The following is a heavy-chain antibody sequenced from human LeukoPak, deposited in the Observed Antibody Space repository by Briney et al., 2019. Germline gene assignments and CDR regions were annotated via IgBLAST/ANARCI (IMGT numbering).Heavy chain of an antibody. V-gene: IGHV3-30*04. Sequence: PGGSLRLSCAASGFTFSSYAMHWVRQAPGKGLEWVAVISYDGSNKYYADSVKGRFTISRDNSKNTLYLQMNSLRAEDTAVYYCAKDAVVVINIGRGVVPGPDYWGQGTLVTVSS. J-gene: IGHJ4*02. CDR1: GFTFSSYA. CDR3: AKDAVVVINIGRGVVPGPDY. CDR2: ISYDGSNK. D-gene: IGHD3-22*01.